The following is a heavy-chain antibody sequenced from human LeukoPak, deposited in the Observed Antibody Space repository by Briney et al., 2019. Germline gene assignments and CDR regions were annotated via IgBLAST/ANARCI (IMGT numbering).Heavy chain of an antibody. V-gene: IGHV3-64*04. J-gene: IGHJ4*02. CDR2: ISSNGGST. D-gene: IGHD6-13*01. CDR1: GFTFSSYA. Sequence: GGSLRLSCSASGFTFSSYAMHWVRQAPGKGLEYVSAISSNGGSTYYADSVKGRFTISRDSSKTTLYLQMNSLRAEDTAVSYCAKERGNIPAAAVFDYWGQGTLVTVSS. CDR3: AKERGNIPAAAVFDY.